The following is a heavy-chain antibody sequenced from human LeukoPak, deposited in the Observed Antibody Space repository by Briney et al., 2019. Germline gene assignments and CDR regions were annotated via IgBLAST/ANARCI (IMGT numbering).Heavy chain of an antibody. D-gene: IGHD3-22*01. CDR3: ARELGYYDSSGKTDY. Sequence: GASVKVSCKASGYTFTSYYMHWVRQAPGQGLEWMGIINPSGGSTSYAQKLQGRVTMTRDTSTSTVYMELSSLRSEDTAVYYCARELGYYDSSGKTDYWGQGTLVTVSS. J-gene: IGHJ4*02. CDR2: INPSGGST. CDR1: GYTFTSYY. V-gene: IGHV1-46*01.